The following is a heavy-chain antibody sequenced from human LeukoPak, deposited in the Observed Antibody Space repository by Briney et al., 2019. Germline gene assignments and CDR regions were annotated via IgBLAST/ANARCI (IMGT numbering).Heavy chain of an antibody. Sequence: ASVKVSCKASGYTVTSYDINWVRQATGQGLEWMGWMNPNSGNTGYAQKFQGRVTMTRNTSISTAYMELSSLRSEDTAVYYCARGMIAAAGTGVDYWGQGTLVTVSS. J-gene: IGHJ4*02. CDR3: ARGMIAAAGTGVDY. V-gene: IGHV1-8*01. CDR2: MNPNSGNT. CDR1: GYTVTSYD. D-gene: IGHD6-13*01.